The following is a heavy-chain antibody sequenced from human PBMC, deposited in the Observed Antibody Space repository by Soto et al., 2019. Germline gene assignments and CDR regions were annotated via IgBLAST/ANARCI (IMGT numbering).Heavy chain of an antibody. CDR3: SAEYSYGDSSPKGLID. J-gene: IGHJ4*02. D-gene: IGHD3-22*01. CDR1: GFTFTHSA. Sequence: QMQLVQSGPEVKKPGTSVTVSCKASGFTFTHSAIQWVRQARGQSLEWIGWIVVGSGNTNYAPKLQERVTITWDMSTFTAYMELISLRSEDTAVYYCSAEYSYGDSSPKGLIDWGQGTLVTVSS. V-gene: IGHV1-58*02. CDR2: IVVGSGNT.